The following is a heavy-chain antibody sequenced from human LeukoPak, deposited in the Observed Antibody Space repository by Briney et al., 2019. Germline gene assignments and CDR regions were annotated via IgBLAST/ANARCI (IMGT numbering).Heavy chain of an antibody. J-gene: IGHJ4*02. D-gene: IGHD6-19*01. V-gene: IGHV3-33*06. CDR2: IWHDGSAK. CDR1: GFTFSSYG. CDR3: AKDNRGGWSGYFDY. Sequence: SRGLSGAASGFTFSSYGMRWGREAPGKGLERVVVIWHDGSAKFYDDSVRGRFSISRDDSKNTLYLQMNSLRAEDTALYYWAKDNRGGWSGYFDYWGRGTLVTVSS.